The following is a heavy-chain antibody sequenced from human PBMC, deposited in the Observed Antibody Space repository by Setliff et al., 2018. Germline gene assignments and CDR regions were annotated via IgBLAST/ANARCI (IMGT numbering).Heavy chain of an antibody. Sequence: GSLRLSCAASGFSFSDYSMNWVRQAPGKGLEWVSSISSSSTYIFYADSVRGRFTVSRDNAKNSLYLQMNSLRAEDTAIYYCAKDQRESTGWFKLFDYWGQGVLVTVSS. CDR2: ISSSSTYI. D-gene: IGHD6-19*01. V-gene: IGHV3-21*01. CDR1: GFSFSDYS. CDR3: AKDQRESTGWFKLFDY. J-gene: IGHJ4*02.